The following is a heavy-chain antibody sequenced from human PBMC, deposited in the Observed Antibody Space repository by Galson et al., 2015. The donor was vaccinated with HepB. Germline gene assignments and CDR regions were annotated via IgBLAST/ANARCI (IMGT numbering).Heavy chain of an antibody. CDR1: GYTFTGNY. D-gene: IGHD5-24*01. V-gene: IGHV1-2*02. CDR3: VRLQDDSEGFYLYFDL. CDR2: VNPRSGAT. J-gene: IGHJ2*01. Sequence: SVKVSCEASGYTFTGNYIHWVRQAPGQGLKWMGWVNPRSGATNYAQKFQGRVTMTRDTSINTAYMELSSLRSDDTAVYYCVRLQDDSEGFYLYFDLWGRGTLVTVSS.